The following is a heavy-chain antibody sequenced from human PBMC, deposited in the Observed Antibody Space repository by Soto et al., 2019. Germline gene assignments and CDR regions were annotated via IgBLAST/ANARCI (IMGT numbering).Heavy chain of an antibody. CDR1: GYTLTSYD. D-gene: IGHD2-15*01. Sequence: ASVKVSCKASGYTLTSYDINWVRQATGQGLEWMGWMNPNSGNTGYAQKFQGRVTMTRNTSISTAYMELSSLRSEDTAVYYCARGQQYCSGGSCYPDYWGQGTLVTVSS. CDR3: ARGQQYCSGGSCYPDY. J-gene: IGHJ4*02. V-gene: IGHV1-8*01. CDR2: MNPNSGNT.